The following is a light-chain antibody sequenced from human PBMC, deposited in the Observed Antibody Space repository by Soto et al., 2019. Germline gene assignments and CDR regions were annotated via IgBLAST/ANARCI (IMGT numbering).Light chain of an antibody. CDR2: SAS. J-gene: IGKJ4*01. V-gene: IGKV1-9*01. CDR1: QALSNY. Sequence: EIQLTQSPSALSASVGDTVTITCRASQALSNYLAWYQQKPGKAPDLLIYSASTLQSGVPSRFSGSGSETEFSLTIRALQPEDFATYYCQQLSRYPLTFGGGTKVDIK. CDR3: QQLSRYPLT.